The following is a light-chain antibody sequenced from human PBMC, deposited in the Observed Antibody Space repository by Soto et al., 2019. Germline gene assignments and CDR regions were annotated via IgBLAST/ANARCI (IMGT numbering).Light chain of an antibody. CDR1: QSVPKSY. J-gene: IGKJ5*01. V-gene: IGKV3-20*01. CDR2: DAS. Sequence: IVLTQSPGTLSLSPGERATLSCRASQSVPKSYLAWYQQRPGQAPRLLIYDASNRATGIPDRFSGSESGTAFTLTISRLEPEDFAVYYCHQYAWSPLTFGQGTRLEMK. CDR3: HQYAWSPLT.